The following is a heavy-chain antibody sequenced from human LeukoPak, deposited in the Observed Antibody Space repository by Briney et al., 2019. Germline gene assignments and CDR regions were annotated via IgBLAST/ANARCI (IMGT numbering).Heavy chain of an antibody. CDR2: ISGSGGST. J-gene: IGHJ6*03. Sequence: GGSLRLSCAASGFTFSSYSMSWVRQAPGKGLEWVSAISGSGGSTYYADSVKGRFTISRDNSKNTLYLQMNSLRAEDTAVYYCAKDSKDGAFLKQLWLSYYYYMDVWGKGTTVTVSS. V-gene: IGHV3-23*01. CDR1: GFTFSSYS. CDR3: AKDSKDGAFLKQLWLSYYYYMDV. D-gene: IGHD5-18*01.